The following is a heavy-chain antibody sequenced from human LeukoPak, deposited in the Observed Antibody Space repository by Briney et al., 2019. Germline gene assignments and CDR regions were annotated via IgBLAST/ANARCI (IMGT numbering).Heavy chain of an antibody. Sequence: SETLSLTCAVYGGSFSGYYWSWIRQPPGKGLEWIGEINHSGGTNYNPSLKSRVTISVDTSKNQFSLKLSSVTAADTAVYYCAGAMMGVPDDAFDIWAQGTMVAVSS. V-gene: IGHV4-34*01. CDR1: GGSFSGYY. CDR2: INHSGGT. CDR3: AGAMMGVPDDAFDI. D-gene: IGHD3-22*01. J-gene: IGHJ3*02.